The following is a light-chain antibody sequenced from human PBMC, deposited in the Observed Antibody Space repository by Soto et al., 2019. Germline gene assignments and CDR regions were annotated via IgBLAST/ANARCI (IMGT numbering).Light chain of an antibody. CDR2: KAS. J-gene: IGKJ2*01. Sequence: DIQMTQSPSTLSASVGDRVTIACRASENIKSWLAWYQQQPGKAPKLLIYKASSLQSGVPSRFSGSGSGTEFTLTISSLQADDFATYYCQQDNSYPYTFGRGTRLEIK. V-gene: IGKV1-5*03. CDR3: QQDNSYPYT. CDR1: ENIKSW.